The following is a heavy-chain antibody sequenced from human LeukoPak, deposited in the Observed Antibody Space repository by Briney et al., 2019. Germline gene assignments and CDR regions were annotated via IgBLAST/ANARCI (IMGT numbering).Heavy chain of an antibody. D-gene: IGHD2-2*01. J-gene: IGHJ4*02. CDR1: GFTFSSYA. V-gene: IGHV3-23*01. CDR3: AKGRGYHCSSTSCYPDY. CDR2: ISGSGGST. Sequence: GSLRLSCAASGFTFSSYAMSWVRQAPGKGLEWVSAISGSGGSTYYADSVKGRFTISRDNSENTLYLQMNSLRAEDTAVYYCAKGRGYHCSSTSCYPDYWGQGTLVTVSS.